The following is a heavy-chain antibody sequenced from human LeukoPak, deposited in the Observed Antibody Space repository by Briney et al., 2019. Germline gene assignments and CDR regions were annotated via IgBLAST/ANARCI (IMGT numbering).Heavy chain of an antibody. V-gene: IGHV3-15*01. J-gene: IGHJ2*01. CDR3: TTDIQAPGYFDL. D-gene: IGHD1-1*01. CDR2: IKSKTGGGTT. CDR1: GFTVSNAW. Sequence: PGGSLRLSCAASGFTVSNAWMSWVRQAPGKGLEWVGRIKSKTGGGTTGFAAPVKGRFTISRDDSKNTLYLQLNSLKTEDTAVYYCTTDIQAPGYFDLWGRGTLVTVSS.